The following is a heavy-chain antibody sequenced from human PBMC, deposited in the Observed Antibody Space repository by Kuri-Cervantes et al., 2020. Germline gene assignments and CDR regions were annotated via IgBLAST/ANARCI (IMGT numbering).Heavy chain of an antibody. V-gene: IGHV3-15*01. D-gene: IGHD2-8*01. CDR1: GFTFSSYA. Sequence: GGSLRLSCAASGFTFSSYAMSWVRQAPGKGLEWVGRIKSKTDGGTTDYAAPVKGRFTISRDDSKNTLYLQMNSLKTEDTAVYYCTTVATNGVAYYWGQGTLVTVSS. J-gene: IGHJ4*02. CDR3: TTVATNGVAYY. CDR2: IKSKTDGGTT.